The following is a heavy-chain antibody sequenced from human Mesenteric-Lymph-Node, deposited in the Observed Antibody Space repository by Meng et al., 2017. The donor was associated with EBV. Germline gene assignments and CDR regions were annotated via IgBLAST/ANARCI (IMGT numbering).Heavy chain of an antibody. CDR1: GFTFNTYS. Sequence: GELGEVGGGLVEPGGSLRLSCAASGFTFNTYSMDWVRQAPGKGLEWVSSISSTSIYIKYADSLKGRFTISRDNGKNTLYLQMNSLRVEDTAIYYCARDYGSGSHFDYWGRGSLVTVSS. CDR2: ISSTSIYI. V-gene: IGHV3-21*01. D-gene: IGHD3-10*01. CDR3: ARDYGSGSHFDY. J-gene: IGHJ4*02.